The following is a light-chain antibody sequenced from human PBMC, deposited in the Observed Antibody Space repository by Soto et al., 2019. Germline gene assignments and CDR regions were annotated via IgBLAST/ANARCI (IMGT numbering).Light chain of an antibody. V-gene: IGLV7-43*01. CDR3: LVYSGGTWV. CDR2: STT. Sequence: QAVVTQEPSATLSPGGTVTLRGTSSTGAVTSDYYPSWFQQKPGQAPRALIYSTTTKHSWTPDRFSGSLLGDKAALTVSGLQSEDEAEYCCLVYSGGTWVFGGGTKLTVL. CDR1: TGAVTSDYY. J-gene: IGLJ2*01.